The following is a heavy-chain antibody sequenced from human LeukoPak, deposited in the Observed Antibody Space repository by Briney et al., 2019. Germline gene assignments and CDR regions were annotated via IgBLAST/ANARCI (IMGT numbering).Heavy chain of an antibody. D-gene: IGHD5-12*01. CDR2: INPNSGGT. Sequence: ASVKVSCKASGYIFTGYYMHWVRQAPGQGLEWMGWINPNSGGTNYAQKFQGRVTMTRDTSISTAYMELSRLRSDDTAMYYCAKSSPYSGYEVDYWGQGSLVTVSS. V-gene: IGHV1-2*02. CDR3: AKSSPYSGYEVDY. CDR1: GYIFTGYY. J-gene: IGHJ4*02.